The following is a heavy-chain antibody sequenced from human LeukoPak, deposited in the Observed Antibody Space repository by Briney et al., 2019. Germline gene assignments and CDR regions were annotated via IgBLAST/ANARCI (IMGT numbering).Heavy chain of an antibody. CDR3: ARDPPGDGGVTLDY. V-gene: IGHV3-11*05. CDR2: ISSSSDYT. D-gene: IGHD2-8*02. CDR1: GFTFSDYY. J-gene: IGHJ4*02. Sequence: PGGSLRLSCAASGFTFSDYYMNWIRQAPGRGLEWTSYISSSSDYTTYADSVKGRFTVSRDNSRNSLYLQMNSLRAEDSAVYYCARDPPGDGGVTLDYWGQGTLVTVSS.